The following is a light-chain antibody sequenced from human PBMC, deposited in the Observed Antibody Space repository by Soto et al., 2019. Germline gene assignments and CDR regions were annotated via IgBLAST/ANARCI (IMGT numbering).Light chain of an antibody. CDR2: DTS. Sequence: EIVLTQSPATLSLSPGERVTLSCRASQSVSSYLAWYQRKPGQAPRLLIWDTSNSATGIPARFSGSGSGTDFTLTISSLEPEDFAVYYCQQRSKWPLTFGGGTKVEIK. J-gene: IGKJ4*01. CDR3: QQRSKWPLT. CDR1: QSVSSY. V-gene: IGKV3-11*01.